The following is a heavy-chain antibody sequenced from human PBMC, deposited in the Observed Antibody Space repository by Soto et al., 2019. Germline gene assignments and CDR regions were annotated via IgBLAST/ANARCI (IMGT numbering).Heavy chain of an antibody. J-gene: IGHJ6*02. CDR2: ISSSGSTI. CDR1: GFTFSSYE. V-gene: IGHV3-48*03. Sequence: EVQLVESGGGLVQPGGSLRLSCAASGFTFSSYEMNWVRQAPGKGLEWVSYISSSGSTIDYADSVKGRFTISRDNAKNSLYLQINSLRAEDTAVYYCARRHYCSSTSCYYYYGMDVWGQGTTVTVSS. CDR3: ARRHYCSSTSCYYYYGMDV. D-gene: IGHD2-2*01.